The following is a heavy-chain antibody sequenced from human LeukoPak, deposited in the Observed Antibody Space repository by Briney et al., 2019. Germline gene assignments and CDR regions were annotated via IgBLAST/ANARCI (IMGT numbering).Heavy chain of an antibody. CDR2: INHSGST. D-gene: IGHD2/OR15-2a*01. V-gene: IGHV4-34*01. CDR1: GGSFSGYY. J-gene: IGHJ4*02. Sequence: RASEALSLTCAVYGGSFSGYYWSWIRQPPGKGLEWIGEINHSGSTYYNPSLKSRVTISVDTSKNQFSLKLSSVTAADTAVYYCARNFQYFDLPDYWGQGTLVTVSS. CDR3: ARNFQYFDLPDY.